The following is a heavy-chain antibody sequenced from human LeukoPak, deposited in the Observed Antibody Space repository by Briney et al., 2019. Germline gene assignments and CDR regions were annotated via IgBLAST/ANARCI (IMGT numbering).Heavy chain of an antibody. CDR2: ISGSGGST. Sequence: GGSLRLSCAASGFTFSSHVMSWVRQAPGKGLEWVSGISGSGGSTYYADSVKGRFTISRDNSKNTLYLQMNSLRAADTAVYYCATEGYCSSTSCRGYYYYYGMDVWGQGTTVTVSS. J-gene: IGHJ6*02. D-gene: IGHD2-2*01. V-gene: IGHV3-23*01. CDR3: ATEGYCSSTSCRGYYYYYGMDV. CDR1: GFTFSSHV.